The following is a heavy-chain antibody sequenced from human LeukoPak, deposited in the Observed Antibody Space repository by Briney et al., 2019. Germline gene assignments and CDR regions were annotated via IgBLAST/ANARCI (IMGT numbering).Heavy chain of an antibody. CDR3: AKESGKFDY. CDR2: ISGDGVST. CDR1: GLPIADFA. V-gene: IGHV3-43*02. J-gene: IGHJ4*02. Sequence: QPGGSLRLSCVASGLPIADFAMHWVRQAPGKGLEWVSLISGDGVSTFYADSVKGRLSISRDNSKNSLYLEMNSLRTEDAAMYYCAKESGKFDYWGQGTLVAVSS.